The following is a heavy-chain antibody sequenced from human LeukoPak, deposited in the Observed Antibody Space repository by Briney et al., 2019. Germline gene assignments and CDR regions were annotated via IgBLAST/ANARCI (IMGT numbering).Heavy chain of an antibody. J-gene: IGHJ4*02. V-gene: IGHV4-59*01. Sequence: SETLSLTCTVSGGSISSYYWSWIRQPPGKGLEWIGYIYYSGSTNYNPSLKSRVTISVDTSKNQFSLKLSSVTAAATAVYYCARSAAAGHFDYWGQGTLVTVSS. CDR2: IYYSGST. D-gene: IGHD6-13*01. CDR3: ARSAAAGHFDY. CDR1: GGSISSYY.